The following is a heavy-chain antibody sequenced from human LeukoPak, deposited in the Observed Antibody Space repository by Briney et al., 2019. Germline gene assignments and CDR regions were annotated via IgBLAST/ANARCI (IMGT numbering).Heavy chain of an antibody. V-gene: IGHV4-38-2*02. J-gene: IGHJ4*02. CDR1: GYSISSGYF. Sequence: KPSETLSLTCTVSGYSISSGYFWGWIRQPPGKGLEWIGNIYHSGSTSYNPSLKSRVTISVDTSKNQFSLKLNSVTAADTAVYFCARRQVASYFDYWGQGNLVTVSS. CDR2: IYHSGST. CDR3: ARRQVASYFDY.